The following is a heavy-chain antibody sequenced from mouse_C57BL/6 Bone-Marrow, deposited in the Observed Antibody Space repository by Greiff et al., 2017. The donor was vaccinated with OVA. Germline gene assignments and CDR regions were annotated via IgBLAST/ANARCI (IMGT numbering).Heavy chain of an antibody. Sequence: QVQLQQSGPELVKPGASVKISCKASGYSFTSYYIHWVKQRPGQGLEWIGWIYPGSGNTKYNEKFKGKATLTADTSSSTAYMQLSSLTSEDSAGYYCAKIYDGYPAWFAYWGQGTLVTVSA. J-gene: IGHJ3*01. CDR2: IYPGSGNT. CDR1: GYSFTSYY. V-gene: IGHV1-66*01. CDR3: AKIYDGYPAWFAY. D-gene: IGHD2-3*01.